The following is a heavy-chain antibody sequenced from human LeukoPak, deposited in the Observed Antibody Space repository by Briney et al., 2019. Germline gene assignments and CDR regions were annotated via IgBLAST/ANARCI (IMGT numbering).Heavy chain of an antibody. CDR1: GGTFSSYA. J-gene: IGHJ4*02. V-gene: IGHV1-69*04. D-gene: IGHD5-24*01. Sequence: SVKVSCKASGGTFSSYAISWVRQAPGQGLEWMGRIIPILGIANFAQKFQGRVTITADKSTSTAYMELSSLRSEDTAVYYCARDPPRRDGYNYLDYWGQGTLVTVSS. CDR3: ARDPPRRDGYNYLDY. CDR2: IIPILGIA.